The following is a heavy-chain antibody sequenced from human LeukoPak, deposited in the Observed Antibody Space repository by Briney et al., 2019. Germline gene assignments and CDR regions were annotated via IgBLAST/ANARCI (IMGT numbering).Heavy chain of an antibody. CDR3: ARADSSGYEHFDY. D-gene: IGHD3-22*01. CDR2: IYYSGST. J-gene: IGHJ4*02. V-gene: IGHV4-59*01. CDR1: GDSLSSYY. Sequence: PSETLSLTCTVSGDSLSSYYWSWIRQPPGKGLAWIGNIYYSGSTNYNPSLKSRVTISVDRSKNHFSLKLSSVTAADTAVYNCARADSSGYEHFDYWGQGTLVSVSS.